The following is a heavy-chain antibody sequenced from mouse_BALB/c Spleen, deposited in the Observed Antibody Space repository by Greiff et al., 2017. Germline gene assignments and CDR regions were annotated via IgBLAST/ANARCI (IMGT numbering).Heavy chain of an antibody. CDR2: ISSGGST. J-gene: IGHJ3*01. CDR1: GFTFSSYA. V-gene: IGHV5-6-5*01. CDR3: ARGYGSSFAY. D-gene: IGHD1-1*01. Sequence: EVKLVESGGGLVKPGGSLKLSCAASGFTFSSYAMSWVRQTPEKRLEWVASISSGGSTYYPDSVKGRFTISRDNARNILYLQMSSLRSEDTAMYYCARGYGSSFAYWGRGTLVTVSA.